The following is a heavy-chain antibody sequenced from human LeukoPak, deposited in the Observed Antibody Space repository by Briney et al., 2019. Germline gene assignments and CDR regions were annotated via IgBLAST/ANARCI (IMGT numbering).Heavy chain of an antibody. CDR3: ARDLIFIVRSSSWLPDYMDV. CDR1: GFTFSSYS. CDR2: ISSSSTYI. Sequence: PGGSLRLSCAASGFTFSSYSMNWVRQAPGKGLEWVSSISSSSTYIYYADSVKDRFTISRDNAKNSLYLQMNSLRAEDTAVYYCARDLIFIVRSSSWLPDYMDVWGKGTTVTVSS. J-gene: IGHJ6*03. D-gene: IGHD6-13*01. V-gene: IGHV3-21*01.